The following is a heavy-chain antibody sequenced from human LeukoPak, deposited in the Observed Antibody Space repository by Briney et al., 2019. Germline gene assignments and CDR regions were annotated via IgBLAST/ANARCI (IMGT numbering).Heavy chain of an antibody. V-gene: IGHV3-9*01. CDR2: ISWNSGSI. CDR3: AKGDWFDY. Sequence: GGSLRLSCAASGFTFDDYAMHWVRRAPGKGLEWVSGISWNSGSIGYADSVKGRFTISRDYAKNSLYLQMNSLRVDDTAFYYCAKGDWFDYRGQGTVVTVSS. J-gene: IGHJ4*02. CDR1: GFTFDDYA. D-gene: IGHD3/OR15-3a*01.